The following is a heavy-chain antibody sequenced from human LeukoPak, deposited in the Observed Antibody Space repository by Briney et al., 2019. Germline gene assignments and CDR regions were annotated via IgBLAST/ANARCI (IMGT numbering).Heavy chain of an antibody. J-gene: IGHJ2*01. CDR1: GYSISSGNY. D-gene: IGHD3-3*01. CDR3: ARDYEGWYFDI. Sequence: SETLSLTCSVSGYSISSGNYWGWIRQPPGKGLEWIGSIYHSGSTYYNPSLKSRVTISVDTSKNQFSLQLNSVTPEDTAVYYCARDYEGWYFDIWGRGTLVTVSS. CDR2: IYHSGST. V-gene: IGHV4-38-2*02.